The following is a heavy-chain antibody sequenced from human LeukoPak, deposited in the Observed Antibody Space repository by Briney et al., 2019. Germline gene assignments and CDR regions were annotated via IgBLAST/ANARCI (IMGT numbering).Heavy chain of an antibody. Sequence: ASVKVSCKTSEYSFITYAIHWVRQAPGQRLEWMGWINAANGDTKYSQKFQGRITITRDTSASTAFMELSSPRSEDTPVYYCARGGWLVRYFDYWGRGTLVSVPS. J-gene: IGHJ4*02. CDR1: EYSFITYA. D-gene: IGHD6-19*01. CDR3: ARGGWLVRYFDY. V-gene: IGHV1-3*01. CDR2: INAANGDT.